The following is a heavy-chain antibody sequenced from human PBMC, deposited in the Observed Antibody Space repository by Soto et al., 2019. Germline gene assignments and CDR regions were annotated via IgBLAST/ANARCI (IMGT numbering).Heavy chain of an antibody. CDR1: GFTFSSYA. J-gene: IGHJ6*02. CDR3: AKVPGPRGPPSLYSYYYGMYX. Sequence: PLGSLRLSFAASGFTFSSYAMSWVRQAPGKGLEWVSAIGCSGGSTYYADSVKGRFTISRDNSKNTLYLEMNSLRAEDTAVDYCAKVPGPRGPPSLYSYYYGMYXWGQGTRCTVS. CDR2: IGCSGGST. V-gene: IGHV3-23*01.